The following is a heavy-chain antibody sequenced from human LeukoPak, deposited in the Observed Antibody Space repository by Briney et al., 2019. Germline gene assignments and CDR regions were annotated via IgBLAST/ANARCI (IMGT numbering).Heavy chain of an antibody. J-gene: IGHJ6*02. CDR2: INPNSGGT. V-gene: IGHV1-2*02. CDR1: GFTFSTYG. Sequence: PGRSLRLSCAASGFTFSTYGMHWVRQAPGQGLEWMGWINPNSGGTNYAQKFQGRVTMTRDTSISTAYMELSRLRSDDTAVYYCATPLTNVDTHYYYYGMDVWGQGTTVTVSS. D-gene: IGHD5-18*01. CDR3: ATPLTNVDTHYYYYGMDV.